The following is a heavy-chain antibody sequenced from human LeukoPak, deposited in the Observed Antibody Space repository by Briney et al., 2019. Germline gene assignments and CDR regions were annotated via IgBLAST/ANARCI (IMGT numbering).Heavy chain of an antibody. J-gene: IGHJ4*02. Sequence: GASVKVSCKASGYTLTRYDINWVRQATGQGLEWMGWMNPNSGNTGYAHKFQGRVTMTRNTSISTANMEMSSLRSEDTAVYYCARGLARTSMVTRGGVRFDYWGQGTLVTVSS. CDR2: MNPNSGNT. CDR1: GYTLTRYD. D-gene: IGHD5-18*01. V-gene: IGHV1-8*01. CDR3: ARGLARTSMVTRGGVRFDY.